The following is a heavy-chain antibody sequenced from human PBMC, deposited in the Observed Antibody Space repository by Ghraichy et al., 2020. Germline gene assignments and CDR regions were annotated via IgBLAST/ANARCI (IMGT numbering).Heavy chain of an antibody. CDR3: ARGYTYGAY. V-gene: IGHV3-7*01. Sequence: GGSLRLSCGASGFTFSSYWMTWVRQAPGKGLEWVANIKQDGSEKSYVDSVKGRFTISRDNVKNSVYLQMNSLRAEDTAVYYCARGYTYGAYWGQGTLVTVSS. CDR1: GFTFSSYW. J-gene: IGHJ4*02. D-gene: IGHD5-18*01. CDR2: IKQDGSEK.